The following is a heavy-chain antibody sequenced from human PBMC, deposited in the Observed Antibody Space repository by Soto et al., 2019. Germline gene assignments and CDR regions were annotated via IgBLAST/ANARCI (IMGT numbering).Heavy chain of an antibody. J-gene: IGHJ3*02. CDR2: INHSGST. V-gene: IGHV4-34*01. Sequence: QVQLQQWGAGLLKPSETLSLTCAVKDGSFRDYYWSWIRQPPGKGLEWLGEINHSGSTNSNPSLKSRVTISVDKSKKQFSVTLSSVTAADTAVYYYVRGRGFMSRNAFDIWGQGTMVTVS. CDR3: VRGRGFMSRNAFDI. CDR1: DGSFRDYY.